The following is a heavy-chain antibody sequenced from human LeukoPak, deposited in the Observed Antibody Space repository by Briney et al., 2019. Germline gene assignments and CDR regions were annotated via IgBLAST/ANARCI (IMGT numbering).Heavy chain of an antibody. CDR1: GFTFTTFW. Sequence: GGSLRLSCATSGFTFTTFWMHWVRHAPGKGLVWVSRINHDGSSTNYADSVKGRFTISRDNAKNSLYLQMNSLRAEDTAVYYCASERGLGNGWYFDLWGRGTLVTVSS. J-gene: IGHJ2*01. D-gene: IGHD7-27*01. CDR3: ASERGLGNGWYFDL. CDR2: INHDGSST. V-gene: IGHV3-74*01.